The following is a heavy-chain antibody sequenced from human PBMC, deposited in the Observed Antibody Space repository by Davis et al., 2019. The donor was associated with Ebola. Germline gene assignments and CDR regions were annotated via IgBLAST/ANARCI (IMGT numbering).Heavy chain of an antibody. V-gene: IGHV4-30-4*07. Sequence: SETLSLTCAVSGDSISSGGYSWNWIRQPPGGELEWIGYIYYSGTTDYNPSLKSRVMISVDTSKSHLSLRLTSVTAADTAVYYCARGDCRGDGACYPYAFDIWGRGTMVTVSS. CDR3: ARGDCRGDGACYPYAFDI. J-gene: IGHJ3*02. CDR1: GDSISSGGYS. D-gene: IGHD2-21*01. CDR2: IYYSGTT.